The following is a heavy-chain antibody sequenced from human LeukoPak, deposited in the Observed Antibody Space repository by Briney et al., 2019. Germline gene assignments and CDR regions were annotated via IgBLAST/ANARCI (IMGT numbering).Heavy chain of an antibody. J-gene: IGHJ3*02. CDR2: IYYSGST. CDR1: GGSISSYY. V-gene: IGHV4-59*08. CDR3: ARHRVAAFDAFDI. D-gene: IGHD6-19*01. Sequence: SETLSLTCTVSGGSISSYYWSWIRQPPGKGLEWIGYIYYSGSTNYNPSLKSRVTISVDTSKNQFSLKLSSVTAADTAVYYCARHRVAAFDAFDIWGQGTMVTVSS.